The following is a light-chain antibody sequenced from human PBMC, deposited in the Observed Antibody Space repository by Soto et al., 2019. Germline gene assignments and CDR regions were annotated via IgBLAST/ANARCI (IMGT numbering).Light chain of an antibody. CDR2: AAS. CDR1: QSVSSSS. Sequence: EIGLTQSPGTLSLSPGERATLSCRASQSVSSSSLAWYQQKTGQAPRPLIYAASSSAIGIPDRFSGSGSGKDFTLPISKLEPEDFAVYYCQEYGSSPWTFGQGTKVELK. J-gene: IGKJ1*01. CDR3: QEYGSSPWT. V-gene: IGKV3-20*01.